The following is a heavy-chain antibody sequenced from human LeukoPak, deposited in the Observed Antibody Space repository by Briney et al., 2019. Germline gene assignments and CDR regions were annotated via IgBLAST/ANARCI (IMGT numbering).Heavy chain of an antibody. CDR1: GHTFRSYE. J-gene: IGHJ4*02. CDR3: ARGHYGGNRYFDI. Sequence: ASVKVSCKASGHTFRSYEINWVRQAPGQGLEWVGWIHPNSGKTGYAQKFQGRVTMTRDTSTETAFMELSSLKFDDTAIFYCARGHYGGNRYFDIWGQGTLVTVSS. V-gene: IGHV1-8*01. CDR2: IHPNSGKT. D-gene: IGHD4-23*01.